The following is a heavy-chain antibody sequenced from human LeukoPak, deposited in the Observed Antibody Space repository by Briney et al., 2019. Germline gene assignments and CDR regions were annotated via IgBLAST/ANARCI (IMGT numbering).Heavy chain of an antibody. CDR2: ISYDGSNK. Sequence: GGSLRLSCAASGFTFSSYGMHWVRQAPGKGLEWVAVISYDGSNKYYADSAKGRFTISRDNSKNTLYLQMNSLRAEDTAVYYRAKERYKYFDYWGQGTLVTASS. J-gene: IGHJ4*02. V-gene: IGHV3-30*18. CDR3: AKERYKYFDY. CDR1: GFTFSSYG. D-gene: IGHD1-14*01.